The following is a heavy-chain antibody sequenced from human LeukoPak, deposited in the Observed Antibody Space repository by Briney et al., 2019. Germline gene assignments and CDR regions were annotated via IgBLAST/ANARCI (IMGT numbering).Heavy chain of an antibody. Sequence: GGSLRLSCTVSGFTFSSFTMNWVRQGPGKGLEWVASISNSGDYISYADSLKGRFTISRDNAKNSLFLQMSSLRAEDTAVYYCARDGYYDSSGFRDYWGQGTLVTVSS. CDR1: GFTFSSFT. CDR2: ISNSGDYI. J-gene: IGHJ4*02. V-gene: IGHV3-21*01. D-gene: IGHD3-22*01. CDR3: ARDGYYDSSGFRDY.